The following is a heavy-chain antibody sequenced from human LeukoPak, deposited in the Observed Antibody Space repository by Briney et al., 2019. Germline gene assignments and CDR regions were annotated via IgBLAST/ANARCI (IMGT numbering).Heavy chain of an antibody. CDR3: GRDPNGDYVGAFEF. CDR1: GFTFSSFA. Sequence: PGGSLRLSCAASGFTFSSFAMTWVRQAPGKGLEWVSSITGGGYATYSEHSLRGRFTVSRDNSKNTLYLEMSRLGVEDTAVYYCGRDPNGDYVGAFEFWGPGTLVTVSS. J-gene: IGHJ3*01. D-gene: IGHD4-17*01. V-gene: IGHV3-23*01. CDR2: ITGGGYAT.